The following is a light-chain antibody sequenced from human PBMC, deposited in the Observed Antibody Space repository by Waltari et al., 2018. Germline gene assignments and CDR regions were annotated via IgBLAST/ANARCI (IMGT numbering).Light chain of an antibody. V-gene: IGLV2-11*01. CDR3: FSYAGSDTYV. J-gene: IGLJ1*01. CDR1: STDVGGFHY. Sequence: QSALTQPRPVSGSLGQSVAISCTGTSTDVGGFHYVSWYQQHPGKAPKIIIYDVTKRPSGVPDEFSGSKSGNTASLTTSGLQPEHEANYYCFSYAGSDTYVFGTGTEVTVL. CDR2: DVT.